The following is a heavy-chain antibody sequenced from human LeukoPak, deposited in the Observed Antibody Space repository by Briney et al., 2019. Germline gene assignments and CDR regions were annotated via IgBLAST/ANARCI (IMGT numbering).Heavy chain of an antibody. J-gene: IGHJ4*02. CDR2: ISGSGGST. D-gene: IGHD3-22*01. V-gene: IGHV3-23*01. Sequence: PGGSLRLSCAASGFTFSSYAMSWVRQAPGKGLEWVSAISGSGGSTYYADSVKGRFTISRDNSKNTLYLQMNSLRAEDAAVYYCAKGYRSNYYDSSVTFDYWGQGTLVTVSS. CDR3: AKGYRSNYYDSSVTFDY. CDR1: GFTFSSYA.